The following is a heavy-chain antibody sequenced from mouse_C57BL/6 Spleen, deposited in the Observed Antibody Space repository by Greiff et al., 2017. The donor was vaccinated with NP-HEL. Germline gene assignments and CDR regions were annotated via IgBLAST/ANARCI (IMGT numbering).Heavy chain of an antibody. CDR2: ISSGGSYT. V-gene: IGHV5-6*01. J-gene: IGHJ2*01. D-gene: IGHD2-5*01. Sequence: EVQLVESGGDLVKPGGSLKLSCAASGFTFSSYGMSWVRQTPDKRLEWVATISSGGSYTYYPDSGKGRLTISRDNAKNTLYLQMSSLKSEDTAMYDCARQVYSNYDYWGQGTTLTVSS. CDR3: ARQVYSNYDY. CDR1: GFTFSSYG.